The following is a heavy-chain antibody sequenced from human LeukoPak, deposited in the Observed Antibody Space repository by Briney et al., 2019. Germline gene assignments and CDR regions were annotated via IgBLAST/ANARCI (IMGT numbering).Heavy chain of an antibody. D-gene: IGHD1-14*01. J-gene: IGHJ3*02. CDR1: GGSINNYY. V-gene: IGHV4-59*01. Sequence: PSETLSLTCTVSGGSINNYYWSWIRQPPGKGLDWIGYIYYSGSANYNPSLKSRVTISVDTSKNHFFLKLSSVTAADTAVYYCARYRNEALFAFDIWGQGTMVTVSS. CDR2: IYYSGSA. CDR3: ARYRNEALFAFDI.